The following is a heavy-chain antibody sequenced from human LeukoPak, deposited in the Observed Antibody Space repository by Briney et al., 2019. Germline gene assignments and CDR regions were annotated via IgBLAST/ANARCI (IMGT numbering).Heavy chain of an antibody. CDR3: ARDGPATAPDY. CDR1: GFPFSDYY. D-gene: IGHD2-21*02. Sequence: GGSLRLSCAASGFPFSDYYMSWIRQAPGKGLEWVSYISSSGSTIYYADSVKGRFTISRDNAKNSLYLQMNSPRAEDTAVYYCARDGPATAPDYWGQGTLVTVSS. V-gene: IGHV3-11*01. CDR2: ISSSGSTI. J-gene: IGHJ4*02.